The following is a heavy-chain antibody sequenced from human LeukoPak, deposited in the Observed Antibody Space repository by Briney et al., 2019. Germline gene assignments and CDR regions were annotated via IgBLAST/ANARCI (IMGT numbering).Heavy chain of an antibody. D-gene: IGHD6-19*01. J-gene: IGHJ4*02. CDR3: AKDGVGTSGWRI. V-gene: IGHV3-23*01. Sequence: GGSLRLSCAASTFTFSSYAMSWVRQAPGKGLEWVSAISAGADSTYYADSVQGRFTISRDNSKNTLHLQMNSLRGEDTAVYYCAKDGVGTSGWRIWGQGTLVTVSS. CDR2: ISAGADST. CDR1: TFTFSSYA.